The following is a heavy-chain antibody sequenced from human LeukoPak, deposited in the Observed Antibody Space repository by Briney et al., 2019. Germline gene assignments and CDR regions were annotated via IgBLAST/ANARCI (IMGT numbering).Heavy chain of an antibody. D-gene: IGHD6-19*01. V-gene: IGHV3-11*01. J-gene: IGHJ4*02. CDR2: ISSSGSTI. Sequence: GGPLTLLCGAWGLPERSNYMRWVRQAPGEGLEGVSYISSSGSTIYYADSVKGRFTISRHNAKNSLYLQMNSLRAEDTAVYYCARDPDSSGWYDYWGQGTLVTVSS. CDR1: GLPERSNY. CDR3: ARDPDSSGWYDY.